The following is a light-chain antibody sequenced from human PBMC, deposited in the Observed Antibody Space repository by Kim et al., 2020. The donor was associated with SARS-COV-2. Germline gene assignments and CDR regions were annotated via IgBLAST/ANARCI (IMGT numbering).Light chain of an antibody. J-gene: IGLJ2*01. V-gene: IGLV3-19*01. CDR3: NSRDSNDNVV. CDR2: GKS. CDR1: SLRSYY. Sequence: ALGPTVRITCQGDSLRSYYATWYQQKPGQAPIVVIYGKSNRPSGIPDRFSGSSSGNTASLTITGTQAGDEADYYCNSRDSNDNVVFGGGTQLTVL.